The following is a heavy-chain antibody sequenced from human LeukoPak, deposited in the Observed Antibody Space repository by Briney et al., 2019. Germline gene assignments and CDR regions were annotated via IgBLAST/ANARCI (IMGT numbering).Heavy chain of an antibody. D-gene: IGHD5-12*01. CDR1: GFTFSDFY. CDR3: ARHRWLKGGAFNI. J-gene: IGHJ3*02. CDR2: IFSSSGTI. V-gene: IGHV3-11*04. Sequence: GGSLRLSCAASGFTFSDFYMSWIRQAPGKGLEWVPNIFSSSGTIYYANSLKGRFTISRDNAKNSLYLQMNSLRAEDTAMYSCARHRWLKGGAFNIWGEGTLVTVSS.